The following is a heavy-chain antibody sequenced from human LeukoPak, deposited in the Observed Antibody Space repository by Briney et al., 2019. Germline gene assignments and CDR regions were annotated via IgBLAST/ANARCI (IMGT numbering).Heavy chain of an antibody. V-gene: IGHV4-34*01. Sequence: ASETLSLTCAVYGGSFSGYYWSWIRQPPGKGLEWIGEINHSGSTNYNPSLKSRVTISVDTSKNQFSLKLSSVTAADTAVYYCARASVFGYYFDYWGQGTLVTVSS. CDR1: GGSFSGYY. D-gene: IGHD3-16*01. J-gene: IGHJ4*02. CDR2: INHSGST. CDR3: ARASVFGYYFDY.